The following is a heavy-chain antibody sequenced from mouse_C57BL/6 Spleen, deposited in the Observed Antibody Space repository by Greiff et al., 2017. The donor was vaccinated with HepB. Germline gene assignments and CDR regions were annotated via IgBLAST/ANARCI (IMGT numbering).Heavy chain of an antibody. V-gene: IGHV5-17*01. J-gene: IGHJ3*01. Sequence: EVQGVESGGGLVKPGGSLKLSCAASGFTFSDYGMHWVRQAPEKGLEWVAYISSGSSTIYYADTVKGRFTISRDNAKNTLFLQMTSLRSEDTAMYYCARSDYYGSSYRAWFAYWGQGTLVTVSA. CDR3: ARSDYYGSSYRAWFAY. CDR1: GFTFSDYG. D-gene: IGHD1-1*01. CDR2: ISSGSSTI.